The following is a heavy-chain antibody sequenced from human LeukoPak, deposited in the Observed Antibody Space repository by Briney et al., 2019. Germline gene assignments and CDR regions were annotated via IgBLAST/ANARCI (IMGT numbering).Heavy chain of an antibody. CDR2: IYSIGST. CDR1: GFSVSGNF. D-gene: IGHD3-10*01. V-gene: IGHV3-53*01. J-gene: IGHJ4*02. Sequence: GGSLRLSCATSGFSVSGNFMSWVRQAPGKGLEWVSVIYSIGSTYYTGSVKGRFTISRDNSKSTVYLQMDSLRAEDTAVYYCVRDSDSFGFDHWGQGTLVTVSS. CDR3: VRDSDSFGFDH.